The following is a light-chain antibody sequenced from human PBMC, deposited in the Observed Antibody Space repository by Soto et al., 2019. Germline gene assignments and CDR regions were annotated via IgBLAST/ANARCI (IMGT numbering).Light chain of an antibody. V-gene: IGLV2-14*03. J-gene: IGLJ2*01. CDR3: CSYASTSTRV. CDR2: DVS. CDR1: SSDVGGYNS. Sequence: QSALTQPASVSGSPGQSITISCAGTSSDVGGYNSVSWYQQHPGEAPKLMIYDVSYRPSGVSSRFSGSKSGNTASLTISNLPAGDEADYYCCSYASTSTRVFGGGTKLTVL.